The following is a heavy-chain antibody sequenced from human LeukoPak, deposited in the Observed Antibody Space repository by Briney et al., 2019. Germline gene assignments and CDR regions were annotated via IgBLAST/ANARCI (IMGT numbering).Heavy chain of an antibody. J-gene: IGHJ4*02. CDR1: GFTFNIYS. CDR2: ITSSGDAT. D-gene: IGHD3-22*01. V-gene: IGHV3-23*01. CDR3: AKDRPNYHESNGHYYRPNGDY. Sequence: RGSLRLSCAASGFTFNIYSMSWVRQAPGKGLEWVSSITSSGDATFYADSVKDRFTISRDNSKNMLYLQMSRLRAEDTAVYYCAKDRPNYHESNGHYYRPNGDYWGQGTLVTVSS.